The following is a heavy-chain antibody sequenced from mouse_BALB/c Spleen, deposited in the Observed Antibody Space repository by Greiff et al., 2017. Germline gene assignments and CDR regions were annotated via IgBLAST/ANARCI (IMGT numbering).Heavy chain of an antibody. CDR1: GFNIKDTY. D-gene: IGHD2-2*01. J-gene: IGHJ3*01. V-gene: IGHV14-3*02. CDR3: ARSLIYYGYTWFAY. Sequence: EVQVVESGAELVKPGASVKLSCTASGFNIKDTYMHWVKQRPEQGLEWIGRIDPANGNTKYDPKFQGKATITADTSSNTAYLQLSSLTSEDTAVYYCARSLIYYGYTWFAYWGQGTLVTVSA. CDR2: IDPANGNT.